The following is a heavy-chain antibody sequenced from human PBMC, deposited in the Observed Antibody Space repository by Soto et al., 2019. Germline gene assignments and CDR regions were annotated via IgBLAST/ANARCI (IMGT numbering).Heavy chain of an antibody. J-gene: IGHJ6*02. CDR3: ARDTGDFWSRYRPKPDYGMDV. V-gene: IGHV3-21*01. Sequence: GGSLRLSCAASGFTFSSFSMNWVRQAPGKGPEWVSSISSTSDYTYYVDSMRGRFTISRDNAKNSLYLQMDSLRAEDTAVYYCARDTGDFWSRYRPKPDYGMDVWGQGTPVTVSS. D-gene: IGHD3-3*01. CDR2: ISSTSDYT. CDR1: GFTFSSFS.